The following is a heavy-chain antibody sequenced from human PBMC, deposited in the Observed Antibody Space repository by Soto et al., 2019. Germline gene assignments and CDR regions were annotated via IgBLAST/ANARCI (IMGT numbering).Heavy chain of an antibody. D-gene: IGHD2-15*01. J-gene: IGHJ3*02. Sequence: EVQLVESGGGLVQPGGSLRLSCAASGFTFSSYDMHWVRQATGKGLEWVSAIGTAGDTYYPGSVKGRFTISRENAKNSLYLQMNSLRAGDTAVYYCARSRSLYCSGGSCDPVDAFDIWGQGTMVTVSS. V-gene: IGHV3-13*01. CDR3: ARSRSLYCSGGSCDPVDAFDI. CDR1: GFTFSSYD. CDR2: IGTAGDT.